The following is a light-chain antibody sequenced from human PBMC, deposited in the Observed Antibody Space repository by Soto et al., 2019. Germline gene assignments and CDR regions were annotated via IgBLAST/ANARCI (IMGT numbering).Light chain of an antibody. J-gene: IGKJ5*01. CDR3: QQYGSPPIT. Sequence: EIVLTQSPATLSVSPGERATLSCRASQSVYSNLAWYQQQPGQAPRLLMSGTSNRATGTPDRFSGSGSGTDFTLTISRLEPEDFAVYYCQQYGSPPITFGQGTRLEIK. CDR1: QSVYSN. V-gene: IGKV3-20*01. CDR2: GTS.